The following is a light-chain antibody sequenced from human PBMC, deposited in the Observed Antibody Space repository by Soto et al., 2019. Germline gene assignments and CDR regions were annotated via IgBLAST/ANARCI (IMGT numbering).Light chain of an antibody. J-gene: IGLJ3*02. Sequence: QSVLTQPPSVSGAPGQRVTISCTGSSSNIGADYDVHWYQQLPGTAPKLLIYGNTNRPSGVPDRFSGSRSGNTASLTVSGLQAEDEADYYCSSYAGSNNPLVFGGGTKLTVL. CDR3: SSYAGSNNPLV. V-gene: IGLV1-40*01. CDR2: GNT. CDR1: SSNIGADYD.